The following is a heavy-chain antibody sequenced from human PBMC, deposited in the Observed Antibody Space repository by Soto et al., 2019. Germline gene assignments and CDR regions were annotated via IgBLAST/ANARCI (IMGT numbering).Heavy chain of an antibody. Sequence: QVQVVQSGAEVKRPGSSVNVSCKASGGYFNNRQTLNSYPISWVRQAPGQGLEWMGGIIPLFGTTNYAQRVQGRVTITADKSTSTTYLALNNVTSDDTAVYYCAKSGGGEIYYYYYAMDVWGQGTTVTVSS. CDR3: AKSGGGEIYYYYYAMDV. D-gene: IGHD3-16*01. CDR2: IIPLFGTT. CDR1: GGYFNNRQTLNSYP. V-gene: IGHV1-69*06. J-gene: IGHJ6*02.